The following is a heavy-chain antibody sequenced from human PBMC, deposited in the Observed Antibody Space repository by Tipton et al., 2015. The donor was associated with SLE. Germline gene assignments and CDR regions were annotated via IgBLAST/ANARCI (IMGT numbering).Heavy chain of an antibody. V-gene: IGHV1-18*01. CDR2: IIPIFGTA. CDR3: ARCIVGAGGFDY. J-gene: IGHJ4*02. D-gene: IGHD1-26*01. Sequence: QSGPEVKKPGASVKVSCKASGYTFTNYGISWVRQAPGQGLEWMGWIIPIFGTANYAQKLQGRVTMTTDTSTSTAYMELRSLRSDDTAVYYCARCIVGAGGFDYWGQGTLVTVSS. CDR1: GYTFTNYG.